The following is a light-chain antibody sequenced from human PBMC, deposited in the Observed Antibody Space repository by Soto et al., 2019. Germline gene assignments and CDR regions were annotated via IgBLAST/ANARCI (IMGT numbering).Light chain of an antibody. V-gene: IGKV1-9*01. J-gene: IGKJ3*01. CDR1: QGISSY. CDR3: QQLNSYPIT. CDR2: AAS. Sequence: IQLTQSPSSLSASVGDRVTITCRASQGISSYLAWYQQKPGKAPKLLIYAASTLQSGVPSRFSGSGSGTDFTLTISSLQPEDSATYYCQQLNSYPITFGPGTKVDIK.